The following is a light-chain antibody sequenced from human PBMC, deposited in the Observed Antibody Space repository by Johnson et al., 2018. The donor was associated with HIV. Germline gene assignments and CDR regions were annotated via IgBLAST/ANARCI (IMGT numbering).Light chain of an antibody. Sequence: QPVLTQPPSVSAAPGQKVTISCSGSSSNIGNNYVSWYQQLPGTVPKLLIYDNNKRPSGIPDRFSGSKSGTSATLGITGLQTGDEADYYCGTWDSSLSEYVFGTGTKVTVL. V-gene: IGLV1-51*01. J-gene: IGLJ1*01. CDR3: GTWDSSLSEYV. CDR1: SSNIGNNY. CDR2: DNN.